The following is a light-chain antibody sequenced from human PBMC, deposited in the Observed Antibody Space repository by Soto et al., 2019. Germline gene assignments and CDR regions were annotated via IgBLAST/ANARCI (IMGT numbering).Light chain of an antibody. CDR1: QSVRSSY. V-gene: IGKV3-20*01. CDR2: GAS. CDR3: QQYGDSPL. J-gene: IGKJ3*01. Sequence: EIVLTHSPGTLSLSPLDRAPLXCRASQSVRSSYLAWYQQKPGQAPRLLIYGASSRATGIPDRFSGSGSGTDFTLTISRLEPEDFAVYYCQQYGDSPLFGPGTKVDIK.